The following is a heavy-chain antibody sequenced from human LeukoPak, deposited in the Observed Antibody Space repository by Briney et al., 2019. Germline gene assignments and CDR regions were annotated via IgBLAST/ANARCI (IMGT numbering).Heavy chain of an antibody. Sequence: SETLSLTCTVSGGSINSYYWSWIRQPPGKGLEWIGEINHSGSTNYNPSLKSRVTISVDTSKNQFSLKLSSVTAADTAVYYCARARYYYDSSGYYGTWGQGTLVTVSS. CDR2: INHSGST. CDR1: GGSINSYY. CDR3: ARARYYYDSSGYYGT. D-gene: IGHD3-22*01. V-gene: IGHV4-34*01. J-gene: IGHJ5*02.